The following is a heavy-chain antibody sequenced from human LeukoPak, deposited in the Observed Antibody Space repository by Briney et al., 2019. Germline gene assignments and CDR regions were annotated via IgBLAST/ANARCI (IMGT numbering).Heavy chain of an antibody. CDR1: GYTFTSYG. D-gene: IGHD6-13*01. V-gene: IGHV1-18*01. CDR2: ISAYNGYT. CDR3: ARDLVLGVAAAGTGDGGAYNWFDP. Sequence: ASVKVSCKASGYTFTSYGISWVRQAPGQGLEWMGWISAYNGYTNYAQKLQGRVTMTTDTSTSTAYMELRSLRSDDTAVYYCARDLVLGVAAAGTGDGGAYNWFDPWGQGTLVTVSS. J-gene: IGHJ5*02.